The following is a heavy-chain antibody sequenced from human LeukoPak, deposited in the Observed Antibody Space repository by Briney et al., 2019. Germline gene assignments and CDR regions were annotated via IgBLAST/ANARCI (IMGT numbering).Heavy chain of an antibody. J-gene: IGHJ4*02. Sequence: PGGSLRLSCAASGFTFSSYNMNWVRQAPGKGLEWVSTISTSSSYIYYADSVKGRFTISRDNGKNSLYLQMSSLRAEDTAAYYCARSKVAGTSDYWGQGTLVAVSS. CDR1: GFTFSSYN. CDR3: ARSKVAGTSDY. D-gene: IGHD6-19*01. CDR2: ISTSSSYI. V-gene: IGHV3-21*01.